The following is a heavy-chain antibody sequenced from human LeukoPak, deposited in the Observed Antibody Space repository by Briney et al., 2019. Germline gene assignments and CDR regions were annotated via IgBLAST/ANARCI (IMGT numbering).Heavy chain of an antibody. CDR2: IIPIFGTA. CDR1: GGTFSSYA. D-gene: IGHD5-24*01. J-gene: IGHJ3*02. Sequence: SVRVSCKASGGTFSSYAISWVRQAPGQGLEWMGGIIPIFGTANYAQKFQGRVTITTDESTSTAYMELSRLRSDDTAMYYCARDHGVRWLQLGAFDIWGQGTMVTVSS. CDR3: ARDHGVRWLQLGAFDI. V-gene: IGHV1-69*05.